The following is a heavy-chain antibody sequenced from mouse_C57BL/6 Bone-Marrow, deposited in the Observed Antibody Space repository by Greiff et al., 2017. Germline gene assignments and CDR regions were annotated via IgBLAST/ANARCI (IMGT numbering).Heavy chain of an antibody. Sequence: QVQLQQSGAELVRPGTSVKMSCKASGYTFTNYWIGWAKQRPGHGLEWIGDIYPGGGYTNYNEKFKGKATLTADKSSSTAYMQFSSLTSEDSAIYYCARRRDYSNYDAMDYWGQGTSGTVSS. J-gene: IGHJ4*01. V-gene: IGHV1-63*01. CDR2: IYPGGGYT. D-gene: IGHD2-5*01. CDR1: GYTFTNYW. CDR3: ARRRDYSNYDAMDY.